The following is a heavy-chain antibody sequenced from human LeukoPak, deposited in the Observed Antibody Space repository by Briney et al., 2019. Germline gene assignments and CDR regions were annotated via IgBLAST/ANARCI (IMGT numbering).Heavy chain of an antibody. J-gene: IGHJ3*02. CDR1: GYSFTSYW. CDR3: ARFQGGNNRCYFDI. CDR2: IYPGDFDT. V-gene: IGHV5-51*01. D-gene: IGHD6-25*01. Sequence: GESLKISCETSGYSFTSYWIGWVRQMPRKGLEWMGIIYPGDFDTRYSPSFQGQVTISADKSISTAYMQWISLEASDTAMYYCARFQGGNNRCYFDIWGQGTLVIVSS.